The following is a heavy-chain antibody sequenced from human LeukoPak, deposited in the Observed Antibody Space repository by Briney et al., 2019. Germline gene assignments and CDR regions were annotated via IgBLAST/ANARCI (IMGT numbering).Heavy chain of an antibody. D-gene: IGHD4-17*01. J-gene: IGHJ4*02. CDR1: GGTFSSYA. Sequence: ASVKVSCKASGGTFSSYAISWVRQAPGQGLEWMGRIIPILGIANYAQKFQGRVTITADKSTSTAYMELSGLRSEDTAVYYCARRTTVTAYYFDYWGQGTLVTVSS. CDR3: ARRTTVTAYYFDY. CDR2: IIPILGIA. V-gene: IGHV1-69*04.